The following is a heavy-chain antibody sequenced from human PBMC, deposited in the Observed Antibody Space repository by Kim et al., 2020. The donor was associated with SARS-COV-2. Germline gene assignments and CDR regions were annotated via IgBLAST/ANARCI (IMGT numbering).Heavy chain of an antibody. CDR2: IYYSGST. CDR1: GGSISSGGYY. D-gene: IGHD4-17*01. Sequence: SETLSLTCTVSGGSISSGGYYWSWIRQHPGKGLEWIGYIYYSGSTYYNPSLKSRVTISVDTSKNQFSLKLSSVTAADTAVYYCARGLTTLLAPFDYWVQGTLVTVSS. J-gene: IGHJ4*02. V-gene: IGHV4-31*03. CDR3: ARGLTTLLAPFDY.